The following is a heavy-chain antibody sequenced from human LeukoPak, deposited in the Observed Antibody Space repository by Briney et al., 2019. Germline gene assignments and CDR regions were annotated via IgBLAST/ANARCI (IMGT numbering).Heavy chain of an antibody. CDR1: GYTFTTYG. V-gene: IGHV1-18*01. CDR2: VTPNNGNT. J-gene: IGHJ4*02. D-gene: IGHD6-13*01. CDR3: ARNTAADDY. Sequence: GASVKVSCKASGYTFTTYGISWVRQAPGQGLEWMGWVTPNNGNTHYAPKFEGRVTMTTDTSTSTAYMELRSLRSDDTAVYYCARNTAADDYWGQGTLVTVSS.